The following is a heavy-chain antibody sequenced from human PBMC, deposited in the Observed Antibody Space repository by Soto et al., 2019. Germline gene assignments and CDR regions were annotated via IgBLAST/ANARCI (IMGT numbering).Heavy chain of an antibody. CDR3: ARAERGFGDLECATSILAY. J-gene: IGHJ4*02. CDR1: GGTFSSYG. V-gene: IGHV1-69*13. Sequence: SVKVSCKASGGTFSSYGISWVRQAPGQGLEWMGGIIPIFGTANYAQRFQGRVTMTGDESTSTVYMELSSLRSEDTAVYYCARAERGFGDLECATSILAYRGQG. D-gene: IGHD3-10*01. CDR2: IIPIFGTA.